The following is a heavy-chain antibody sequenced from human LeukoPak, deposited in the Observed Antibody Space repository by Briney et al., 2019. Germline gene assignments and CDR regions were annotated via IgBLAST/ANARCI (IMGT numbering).Heavy chain of an antibody. Sequence: ASLKVSCKASGYTFTGYYMHWVRQAPGQVLEWMGWINPNSGGTNYAQKFQGRVTMTRDTSISTAYMELSRLRSDDTAVYYCARMTNRHFLIDYWGQGTLVTVSS. V-gene: IGHV1-2*02. J-gene: IGHJ4*02. CDR3: ARMTNRHFLIDY. D-gene: IGHD4-11*01. CDR1: GYTFTGYY. CDR2: INPNSGGT.